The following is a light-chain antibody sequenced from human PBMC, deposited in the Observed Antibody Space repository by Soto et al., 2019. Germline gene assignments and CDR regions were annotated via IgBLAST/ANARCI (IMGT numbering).Light chain of an antibody. CDR3: TSYATVSAYV. CDR2: DVG. V-gene: IGLV2-18*02. Sequence: QSALTQPPSVSGSPGQSVTISCTGTSSDVGGYNRVSWYQQPPGKAPKLLIYDVGNRPSGGSTRFSGSKSGNTASLTISGLQAEDEADYYCTSYATVSAYVFGPVTKLTVL. CDR1: SSDVGGYNR. J-gene: IGLJ1*01.